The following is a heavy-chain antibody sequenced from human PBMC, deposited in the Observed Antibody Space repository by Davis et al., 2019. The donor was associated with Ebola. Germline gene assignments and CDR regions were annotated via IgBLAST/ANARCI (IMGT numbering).Heavy chain of an antibody. Sequence: PSETLSLTCTVSGGSIGDNGGYSWSWIRQSPGKGLEWIGSIYYRGSTYYNPSLKSRVTISVDTSKNQFSLRLYSVTATDTAVYYCARRGGYGGYEPFDYWGQGILVTVSS. CDR2: IYYRGST. D-gene: IGHD5-12*01. CDR1: GGSIGDNGGYS. V-gene: IGHV4-30-2*03. J-gene: IGHJ4*02. CDR3: ARRGGYGGYEPFDY.